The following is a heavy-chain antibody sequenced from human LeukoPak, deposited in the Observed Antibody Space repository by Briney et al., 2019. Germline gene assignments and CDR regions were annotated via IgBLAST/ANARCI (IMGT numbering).Heavy chain of an antibody. Sequence: ASLKVSCKASGYTLTSYGINWVRQAPGQGLEWMGWISAYNGNTNYAQKFQGRVTMTTDTSTSTAYMELRSLRSDDTAVYYCARGEAVTIFGVIIIRGVDYWGQGTLVTVSS. V-gene: IGHV1-18*01. CDR3: ARGEAVTIFGVIIIRGVDY. CDR2: ISAYNGNT. CDR1: GYTLTSYG. J-gene: IGHJ4*02. D-gene: IGHD3-3*01.